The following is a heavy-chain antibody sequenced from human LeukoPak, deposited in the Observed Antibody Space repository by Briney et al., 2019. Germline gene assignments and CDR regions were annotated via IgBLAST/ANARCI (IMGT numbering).Heavy chain of an antibody. D-gene: IGHD6-19*01. CDR3: AKGVAVAGTYFQH. V-gene: IGHV3-30*18. Sequence: PGRSLRLSCAASGFTFSSYGMHWVRQAPGKGLEWVAVISFDGSSEYYADSVKGRFTISRDNSKNTLFLQMNSLRAEDTAVYYCAKGVAVAGTYFQHWGQGTLVTVSS. CDR1: GFTFSSYG. CDR2: ISFDGSSE. J-gene: IGHJ1*01.